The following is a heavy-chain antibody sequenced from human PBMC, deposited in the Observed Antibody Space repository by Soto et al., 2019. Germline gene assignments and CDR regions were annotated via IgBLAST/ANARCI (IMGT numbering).Heavy chain of an antibody. CDR3: ASDIVRSDGNCYNDY. J-gene: IGHJ4*02. D-gene: IGHD2-15*01. V-gene: IGHV3-21*04. Sequence: GALRLSCAGSGFTFSNYTMNWVRQAPGKGLEWVSSISRSNSYIKYADSVKGRFTVSRDNAKNSLYLQMNSLRAEDTAIYYRASDIVRSDGNCYNDYWGQGTLVTVSS. CDR2: ISRSNSYI. CDR1: GFTFSNYT.